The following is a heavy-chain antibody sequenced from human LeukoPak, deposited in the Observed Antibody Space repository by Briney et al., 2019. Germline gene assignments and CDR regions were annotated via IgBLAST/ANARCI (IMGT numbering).Heavy chain of an antibody. D-gene: IGHD6-13*01. V-gene: IGHV3-20*04. CDR1: GFTFDDYG. CDR2: INWNGGST. J-gene: IGHJ6*03. Sequence: PGGSLRLSCAASGFTFDDYGMSWVRQAPGKGLEWVSGINWNGGSTGYADSVKGRFTISRDNAKNSLYLQMNSLRAEDTALYYCARVVGSSWYYYYYYMDVWGKGTTVTVSS. CDR3: ARVVGSSWYYYYYYMDV.